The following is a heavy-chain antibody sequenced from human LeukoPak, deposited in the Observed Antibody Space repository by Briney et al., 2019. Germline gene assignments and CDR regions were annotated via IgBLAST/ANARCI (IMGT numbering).Heavy chain of an antibody. J-gene: IGHJ5*02. CDR3: ARDQGDFWSGYSAEFDP. CDR2: ISAYNGNT. Sequence: ASVKDSCQASGYTFTSYGIRWVRQAAGQGLEWMGWISAYNGNTNYAQKLQGRVTMTTDTSTSTAYMELRSLRSDDTAVYYCARDQGDFWSGYSAEFDPWGQGTLVTVSS. D-gene: IGHD3-3*01. V-gene: IGHV1-18*01. CDR1: GYTFTSYG.